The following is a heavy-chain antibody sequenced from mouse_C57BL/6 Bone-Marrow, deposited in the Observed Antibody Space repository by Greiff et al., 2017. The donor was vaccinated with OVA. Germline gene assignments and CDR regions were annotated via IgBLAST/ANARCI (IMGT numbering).Heavy chain of an antibody. CDR2: ISSGGSYT. J-gene: IGHJ2*01. Sequence: EVKLMESGGDLVKPGGSLKLSCAASGFTFSSYGLSWVRQTPDKRLEWVATISSGGSYTSYPDSVKGRFTISSDNAKNTLYLQRSSRKSEDTARYYCARHGDYGSYFDYWGQGTTLTVSS. V-gene: IGHV5-6*01. D-gene: IGHD1-1*01. CDR1: GFTFSSYG. CDR3: ARHGDYGSYFDY.